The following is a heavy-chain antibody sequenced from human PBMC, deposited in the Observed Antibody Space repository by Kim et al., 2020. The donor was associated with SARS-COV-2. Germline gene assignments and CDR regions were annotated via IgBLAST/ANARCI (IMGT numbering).Heavy chain of an antibody. CDR1: GFTFSNYA. J-gene: IGHJ4*02. CDR3: AKPSAGTTPPYFFDC. V-gene: IGHV3-23*01. D-gene: IGHD1-1*01. Sequence: GGSLRLSCAASGFTFSNYAMNWVRQAPGKGLEWVSAISASGGSTYYADSVKGRFTISRDNSKNTLDLQMNSLRAEDTALYFCAKPSAGTTPPYFFDCWGQGTLVTVSS. CDR2: ISASGGST.